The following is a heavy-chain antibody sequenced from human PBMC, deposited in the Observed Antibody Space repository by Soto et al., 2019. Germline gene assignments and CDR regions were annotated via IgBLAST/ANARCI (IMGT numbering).Heavy chain of an antibody. Sequence: ASVKVSCKASGYTFTSYAVQWVRQARGQRLEWIGWIVVGSGNTIYAQKFQERVTITRDLSTSTAYMELSSLRSEDTAVYYCAAKGQQHLGYYNGMDVWGQGTTVTVSS. CDR1: GYTFTSYA. J-gene: IGHJ6*02. V-gene: IGHV1-58*01. CDR2: IVVGSGNT. CDR3: AAKGQQHLGYYNGMDV. D-gene: IGHD6-13*01.